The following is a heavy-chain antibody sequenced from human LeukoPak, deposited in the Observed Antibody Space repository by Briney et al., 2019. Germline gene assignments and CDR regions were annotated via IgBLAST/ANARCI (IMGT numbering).Heavy chain of an antibody. V-gene: IGHV4-34*01. CDR2: INHSGST. J-gene: IGHJ4*02. CDR1: GGSISSYY. CDR3: ARRTHAKDFDY. Sequence: SETLSLTCTVSGGSISSYYWSWIRQPPGKGLEWIGEINHSGSTNYNPSLKSRVTISVDTSKNQFSLKLSSVTAADTAVYYCARRTHAKDFDYWGQGTLVTVSS.